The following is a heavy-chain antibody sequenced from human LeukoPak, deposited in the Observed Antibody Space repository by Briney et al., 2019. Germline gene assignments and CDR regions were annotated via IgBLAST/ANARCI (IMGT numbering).Heavy chain of an antibody. Sequence: GGSLRLSCAASGFTISGFWMHWVRQVPGEGLVWVARMNSAGTTINYADSVKGRFTISRDNVRNTLHLQMNNLSLEDTAVYFCIREVQVRASAPLGLWGRGTLVTVS. D-gene: IGHD1-1*01. V-gene: IGHV3-74*01. CDR1: GFTISGFW. CDR3: IREVQVRASAPLGL. CDR2: MNSAGTTI. J-gene: IGHJ4*01.